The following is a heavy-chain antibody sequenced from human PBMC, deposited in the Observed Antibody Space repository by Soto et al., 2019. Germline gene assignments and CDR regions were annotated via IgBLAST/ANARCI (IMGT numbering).Heavy chain of an antibody. CDR3: ARDGDNSGYFDY. J-gene: IGHJ4*02. Sequence: PGGSLRLPCTASGFTVRSNYMSWVRQAPGKGLEWVSVIYSGGTTYYADSVRGRFTISRDNSKNTLYLQMNSLRAEDTAVYYCARDGDNSGYFDYWGQGTLVTSPQ. CDR2: IYSGGTT. V-gene: IGHV3-53*01. D-gene: IGHD3-22*01. CDR1: GFTVRSNY.